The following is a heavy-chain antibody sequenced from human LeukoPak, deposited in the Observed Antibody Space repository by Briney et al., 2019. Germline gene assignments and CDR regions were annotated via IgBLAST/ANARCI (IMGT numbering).Heavy chain of an antibody. J-gene: IGHJ4*02. CDR3: ATALRGVGF. V-gene: IGHV3-15*01. D-gene: IGHD3-3*01. CDR2: IKSKTDGGTA. CDR1: GNTFISAW. Sequence: GGSLTLFCAASGNTFISAWMNWVRQATGKGLEWVGRIKSKTDGGTAEHAAAVKGRFIISRDDSKNMLYLQMNSLNSDDTGVYYCATALRGVGFWGQGTLVTVPS.